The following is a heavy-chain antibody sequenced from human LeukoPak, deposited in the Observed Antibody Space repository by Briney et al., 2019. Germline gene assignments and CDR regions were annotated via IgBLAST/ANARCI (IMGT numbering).Heavy chain of an antibody. J-gene: IGHJ4*02. CDR3: AKDGAEYSSSFGFDY. CDR1: GFTFSSYG. D-gene: IGHD6-6*01. V-gene: IGHV3-33*06. CDR2: IWYDGSNK. Sequence: PGGSLRLSCAASGFTFSSYGMHWVRQAPGKGLEWVAVIWYDGSNKYYADSVKGRFTISRDNSKNTLYLQMNSLRAEDTAVYYCAKDGAEYSSSFGFDYWGQGTLVTVSS.